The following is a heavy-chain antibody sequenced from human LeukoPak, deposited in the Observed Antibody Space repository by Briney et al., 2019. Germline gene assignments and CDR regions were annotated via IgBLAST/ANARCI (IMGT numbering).Heavy chain of an antibody. CDR2: ISGSGGST. D-gene: IGHD2-2*01. CDR1: GFTFSSYA. Sequence: GGSLRLSCAASGFTFSSYAMSWVRQAPGKGLEWVSAISGSGGSTYYADSVKGRFTVSRDNSKNTLYLQMNSLRAEDTAVYYCAKDGGHQLLSADWGQGTLVTVSS. J-gene: IGHJ4*02. CDR3: AKDGGHQLLSAD. V-gene: IGHV3-23*01.